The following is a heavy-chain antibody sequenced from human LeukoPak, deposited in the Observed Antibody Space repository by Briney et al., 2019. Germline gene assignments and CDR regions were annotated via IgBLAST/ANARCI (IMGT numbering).Heavy chain of an antibody. D-gene: IGHD6-13*01. V-gene: IGHV3-9*01. CDR1: GFTFDDYA. CDR3: AKARGIAAQFDP. CDR2: ISWNSGSI. Sequence: PGGSLRLSCAASGFTFDDYAMHWVRHAPGKGLEWVSGISWNSGSIGYADSVKGRFTISRDNAKNSLYLQMNSLRAEDTALYYCAKARGIAAQFDPRGQGTLVTVSS. J-gene: IGHJ5*02.